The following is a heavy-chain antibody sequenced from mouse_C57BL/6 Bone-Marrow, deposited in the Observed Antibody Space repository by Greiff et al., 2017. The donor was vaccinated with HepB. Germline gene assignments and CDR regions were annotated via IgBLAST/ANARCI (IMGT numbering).Heavy chain of an antibody. CDR2: ISSGGDYI. CDR1: GFTFSSYA. CDR3: TRDHYGNPWFAY. D-gene: IGHD2-1*01. V-gene: IGHV5-9-1*02. J-gene: IGHJ3*01. Sequence: VQLVESGEGLVKPGGSLKLSCAASGFTFSSYAMSWVRQTPEKRLEWVAYISSGGDYIYYADTVKGRFTISRDNARNTLYLQMSSLKSEDTAMYYCTRDHYGNPWFAYWGQGTLVTVSA.